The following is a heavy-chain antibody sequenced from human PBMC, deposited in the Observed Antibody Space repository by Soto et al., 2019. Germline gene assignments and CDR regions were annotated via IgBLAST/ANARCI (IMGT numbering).Heavy chain of an antibody. V-gene: IGHV3-23*01. CDR3: AKPRYSSGWYAY. D-gene: IGHD6-19*01. J-gene: IGHJ4*02. CDR1: GFTFGSYT. CDR2: ISDGGHNT. Sequence: PGGSLRLSCAASGFTFGSYTMSWVRQAPGKGLQWVSYISDGGHNTYSADSVKGRFTISRDDLKGTLYLQMNSLRAEDTAVYYCAKPRYSSGWYAYWGQGTLVTVSS.